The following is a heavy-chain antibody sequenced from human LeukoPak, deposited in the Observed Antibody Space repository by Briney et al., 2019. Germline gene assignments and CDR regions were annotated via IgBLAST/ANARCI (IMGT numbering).Heavy chain of an antibody. CDR3: AFITMIVPYFDY. J-gene: IGHJ4*02. V-gene: IGHV1-24*01. CDR1: GYTLTELS. D-gene: IGHD3-22*01. Sequence: ASVKVSCKVSGYTLTELSMHWVRQAPGKGLEWMGGFDPEDGETIYAQKFQGRVTMTEDTSTDTAYMELSSLRSEDTAVYYCAFITMIVPYFDYWGQGTLVTVSS. CDR2: FDPEDGET.